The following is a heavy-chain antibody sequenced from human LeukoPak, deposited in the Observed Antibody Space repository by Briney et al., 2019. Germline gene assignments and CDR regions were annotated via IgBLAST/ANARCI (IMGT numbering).Heavy chain of an antibody. V-gene: IGHV1-69*05. J-gene: IGHJ5*02. D-gene: IGHD3-3*01. CDR3: ARYEGP. Sequence: SVKVSCXASGGTFSSYAISWVRQAPGQGLEWMGRIIPIFGTASYAQKFQGRATITTDESTTTAYMELSSLRSEDTAVYYCARYEGPWGQGTLVTVSS. CDR1: GGTFSSYA. CDR2: IIPIFGTA.